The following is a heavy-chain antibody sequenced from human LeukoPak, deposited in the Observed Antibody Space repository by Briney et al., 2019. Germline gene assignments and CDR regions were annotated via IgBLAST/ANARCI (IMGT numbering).Heavy chain of an antibody. Sequence: ASVKVSCKASGGTFSSYAISWVRQAPGQGLEWMGWISAYNGNTNYAQKLQGRVTMTTDTSTSTAYMELRSLRSDDTAVYYCARGGILYYYDSSGYYLQNFDYWGQGTLVTVSS. V-gene: IGHV1-18*01. CDR3: ARGGILYYYDSSGYYLQNFDY. D-gene: IGHD3-22*01. J-gene: IGHJ4*02. CDR2: ISAYNGNT. CDR1: GGTFSSYA.